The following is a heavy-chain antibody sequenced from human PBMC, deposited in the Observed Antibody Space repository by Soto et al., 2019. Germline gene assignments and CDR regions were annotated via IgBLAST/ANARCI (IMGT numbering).Heavy chain of an antibody. CDR1: AGSIRSGDYY. J-gene: IGHJ4*02. V-gene: IGHV4-30-4*01. CDR3: AGELGTFYFDH. Sequence: QVQLQESGPGLVKPSQTLSLTCTVSAGSIRSGDYYWTWIRQPPGKGLEWIGYIDHSGSAYYNPSLNSPATISIDTSNNQFSLKMTSVTAADTAVYYCAGELGTFYFDHWGQGTLVTVSS. CDR2: IDHSGSA. D-gene: IGHD7-27*01.